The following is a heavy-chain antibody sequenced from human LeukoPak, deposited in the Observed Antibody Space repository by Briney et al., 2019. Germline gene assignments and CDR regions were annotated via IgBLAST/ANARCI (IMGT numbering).Heavy chain of an antibody. CDR1: GYTFTGYY. CDR2: INPNSGGT. Sequence: ASVKVSCKASGYTFTGYYMHWVRQAPGQGLEWMGWINPNSGGTNYARKFQGWVTMTRDTSISTAYMELSRLRSDDTAVYYCARGEGVVEIVGATSPSGYWGQGTLVTVSS. V-gene: IGHV1-2*04. CDR3: ARGEGVVEIVGATSPSGY. D-gene: IGHD1-26*01. J-gene: IGHJ4*02.